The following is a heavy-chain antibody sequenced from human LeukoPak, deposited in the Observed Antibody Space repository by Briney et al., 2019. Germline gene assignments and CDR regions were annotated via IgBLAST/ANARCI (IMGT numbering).Heavy chain of an antibody. V-gene: IGHV3-74*01. J-gene: IGHJ4*02. D-gene: IGHD1-1*01. CDR3: ARKTVLDY. CDR2: INSDGSNT. Sequence: GGSLRLSCVASGFPFSTYWMHWVRQAPGKGLIWVSHINSDGSNTRYVDSVKGRFTISRDNAKNTLYLQMNSLRAEDTGVYYCARKTVLDYWGQGTLVTVSS. CDR1: GFPFSTYW.